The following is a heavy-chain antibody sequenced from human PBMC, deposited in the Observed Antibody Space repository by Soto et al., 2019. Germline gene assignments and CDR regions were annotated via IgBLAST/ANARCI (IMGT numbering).Heavy chain of an antibody. CDR3: ARGTVAGTIVPFDY. D-gene: IGHD6-19*01. CDR2: ISTYDGNT. Sequence: VASVKVSCKASGYTFFTYGITWVRQAPGQGLEWMGWISTYDGNTDYAQKFQGRVTITADESTSTAYMELSSLRSEDTAVYYCARGTVAGTIVPFDYWGQGTLVTVSS. V-gene: IGHV1-18*01. CDR1: GYTFFTYG. J-gene: IGHJ4*02.